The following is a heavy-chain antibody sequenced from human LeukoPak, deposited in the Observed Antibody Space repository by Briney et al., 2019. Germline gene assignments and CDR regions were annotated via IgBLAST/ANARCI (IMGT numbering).Heavy chain of an antibody. D-gene: IGHD6-19*01. V-gene: IGHV3-74*01. J-gene: IGHJ4*02. Sequence: PGGSLRLSCGASGFTFSSYAMSWVRQAPGKGLVWVSRINSDGSSTSYADSVKGRFTVSRDNAKNTLYLQMNSLRAEDTAVYYCAIQQWLVSDFDYWGQGTLVTVSS. CDR3: AIQQWLVSDFDY. CDR2: INSDGSST. CDR1: GFTFSSYA.